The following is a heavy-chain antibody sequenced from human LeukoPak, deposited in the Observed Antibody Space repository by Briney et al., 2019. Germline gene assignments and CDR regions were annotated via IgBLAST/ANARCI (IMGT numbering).Heavy chain of an antibody. J-gene: IGHJ6*02. CDR1: GYTFTSYG. D-gene: IGHD3-22*01. CDR2: ISAYNGNT. Sequence: ASVKVSCKASGYTFTSYGISWVRQAPGQGLEWMGWISAYNGNTNYAQKLQGRVTMTTDTSTSTAYMELRSLRSDDTAVHYCAGDTRTYYYDSSGYPKDYYYYGMDVWGQGTTVTVSS. V-gene: IGHV1-18*01. CDR3: AGDTRTYYYDSSGYPKDYYYYGMDV.